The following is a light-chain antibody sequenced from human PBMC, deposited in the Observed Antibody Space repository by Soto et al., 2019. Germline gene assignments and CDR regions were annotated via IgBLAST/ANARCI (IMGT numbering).Light chain of an antibody. CDR2: DIS. V-gene: IGKV3-20*01. J-gene: IGKJ5*01. CDR3: QQYGGSMT. CDR1: QSLSSNY. Sequence: EVVMTQSPATLSLSPGERATLSCRASQSLSSNYLAWYQQRPGQAPKLLIYDISSRATGIPDRFSGSGSGTDFTLTITRLDPEDFAVYYCQQYGGSMTFGQGTRLEIE.